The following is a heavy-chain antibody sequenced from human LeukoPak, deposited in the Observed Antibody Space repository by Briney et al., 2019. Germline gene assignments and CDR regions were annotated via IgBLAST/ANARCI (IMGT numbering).Heavy chain of an antibody. CDR2: INHSGST. D-gene: IGHD3-3*01. J-gene: IGHJ1*01. Sequence: PSETLPLTCAVYGGSFGGYYWSWIRQPPGKGLEWIGEINHSGSTNYNPSLKSRVTISVDTSKNQLSLKLSSVTAADTAVYYCARSGYDFWSGYSQYFQHWGQGTLVTVSS. CDR1: GGSFGGYY. V-gene: IGHV4-34*01. CDR3: ARSGYDFWSGYSQYFQH.